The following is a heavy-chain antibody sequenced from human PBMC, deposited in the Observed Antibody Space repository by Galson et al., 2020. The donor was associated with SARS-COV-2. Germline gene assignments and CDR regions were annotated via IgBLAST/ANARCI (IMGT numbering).Heavy chain of an antibody. Sequence: GGSLRLSCAASGFTFSSYWMHWVRQAPGKGLVWVSRINSDGSSTSYADSVKGRFTISRDNAKNTLYLQMNSLRAEDTAVYYCARGETYYYDSSGDYPLLDYWGQGTLVTVSS. CDR1: GFTFSSYW. D-gene: IGHD3-22*01. CDR2: INSDGSST. J-gene: IGHJ4*02. V-gene: IGHV3-74*01. CDR3: ARGETYYYDSSGDYPLLDY.